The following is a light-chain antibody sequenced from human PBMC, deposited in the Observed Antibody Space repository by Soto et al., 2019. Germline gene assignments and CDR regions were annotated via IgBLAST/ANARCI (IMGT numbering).Light chain of an antibody. V-gene: IGKV3-15*01. CDR1: QSVSSN. J-gene: IGKJ4*01. Sequence: EIVMTQSPATLSLSPGERATLSCRASQSVSSNLAWYQQKPGQAPRLLIYGASTRATGVPARFSGSGSGTEFTLTISTLQSEDFAVYYCQQYDKWPQLTFGGGTKVDI. CDR3: QQYDKWPQLT. CDR2: GAS.